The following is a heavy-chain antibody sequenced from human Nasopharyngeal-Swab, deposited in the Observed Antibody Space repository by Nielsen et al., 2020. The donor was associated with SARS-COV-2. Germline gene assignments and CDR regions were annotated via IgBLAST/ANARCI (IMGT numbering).Heavy chain of an antibody. V-gene: IGHV1-69*13. D-gene: IGHD6-13*01. CDR2: IIPILGTA. CDR3: ARGGGRYSSSWYEGNWFDP. Sequence: SAQVSCKASGGTFSSYSIIWVRQAPGPRLEWMGVIIPILGTANYAQKFQGRVTITADESTGPAYMELSSLRSEAPAVYYCARGGGRYSSSWYEGNWFDPWGQGTLVTVSS. J-gene: IGHJ5*02. CDR1: GGTFSSYS.